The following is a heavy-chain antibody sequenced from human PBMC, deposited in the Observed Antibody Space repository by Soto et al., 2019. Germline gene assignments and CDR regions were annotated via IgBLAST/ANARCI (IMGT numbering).Heavy chain of an antibody. J-gene: IGHJ4*02. V-gene: IGHV5-51*01. D-gene: IGHD6-13*01. CDR2: IYPGDHET. CDR3: ATSPRSSQYFDY. Sequence: PGESLKISCQCSGYTFSNFWIGWVRQLPGKGLEWMGIIYPGDHETRYSPSFHGKVTISADKSINTAYLQWNSLEASDTAFYFCATSPRSSQYFDYWGQGDLVTVSS. CDR1: GYTFSNFW.